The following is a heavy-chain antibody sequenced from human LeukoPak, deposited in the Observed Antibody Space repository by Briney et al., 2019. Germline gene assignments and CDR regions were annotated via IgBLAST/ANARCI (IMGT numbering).Heavy chain of an antibody. Sequence: GGSLRLSCAASGFTFSSYSMNWVRQAPGKGLEWVSSISSSSSYIYYADSVKGRFTISRDNAKNSLYLQMNSLRAEDTAVYYCARERAGRTEYYDYVWGELSGVPTGYYFDYWGQGTLVTVSS. CDR1: GFTFSSYS. D-gene: IGHD3-16*02. CDR3: ARERAGRTEYYDYVWGELSGVPTGYYFDY. J-gene: IGHJ4*02. CDR2: ISSSSSYI. V-gene: IGHV3-21*01.